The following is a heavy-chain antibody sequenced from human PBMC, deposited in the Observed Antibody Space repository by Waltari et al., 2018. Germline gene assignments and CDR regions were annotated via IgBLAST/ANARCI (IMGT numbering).Heavy chain of an antibody. D-gene: IGHD3-3*01. CDR1: GASFSAYY. CDR3: TRGGNYDFWSHSPFVDP. V-gene: IGHV4-34*01. J-gene: IGHJ5*02. Sequence: QVQLQQWGAGLLKPSETLSLTCSVSGASFSAYYRGWVRHVPGKGLEWIGQVRHPGNTNYNPSLQSRVAISIDTTSKQFSLKVFSVTAADTGLYFCTRGGNYDFWSHSPFVDPWGQGTQVIVSS. CDR2: VRHPGNT.